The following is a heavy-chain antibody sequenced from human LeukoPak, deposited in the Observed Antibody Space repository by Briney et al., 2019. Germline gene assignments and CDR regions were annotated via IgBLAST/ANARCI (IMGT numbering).Heavy chain of an antibody. CDR1: GYTFTSYG. V-gene: IGHV1-18*01. J-gene: IGHJ6*03. Sequence: GASVKVSCKASGYTFTSYGISWVRQAPGQGLEWMGWINAYNGNTNYAQKLQGRVTMTTDTSTSTAYMELRSLRSDDRAVYYCARIRRYYDILTGYPIYYYYYMDVWGKGTTVTVSS. CDR3: ARIRRYYDILTGYPIYYYYYMDV. CDR2: INAYNGNT. D-gene: IGHD3-9*01.